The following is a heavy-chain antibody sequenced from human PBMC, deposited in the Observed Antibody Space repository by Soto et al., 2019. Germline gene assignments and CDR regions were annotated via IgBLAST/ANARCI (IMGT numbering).Heavy chain of an antibody. CDR3: ARDKARQQLGGNYYYIMDV. CDR2: IMPVFPTP. J-gene: IGHJ6*01. Sequence: QVQLVQSGAEVKKPGSSVNVSCKTSGGTFRTSAISWVRQAPGQGLEWMGGIMPVFPTPDYAQKFQGRVTITADESTGTAYMELSSLRSEDTAVYYCARDKARQQLGGNYYYIMDVWGQGTTVTVSS. V-gene: IGHV1-69*12. CDR1: GGTFRTSA. D-gene: IGHD3-3*02.